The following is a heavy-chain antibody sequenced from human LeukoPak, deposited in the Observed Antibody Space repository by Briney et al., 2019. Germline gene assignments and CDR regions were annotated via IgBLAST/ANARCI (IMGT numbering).Heavy chain of an antibody. CDR2: IWYDGSNK. Sequence: GGSLRLSCAASGFTFSSYGMHWVRQAPGKGLEWVAVIWYDGSNKYYADSVKGRFTISRDNSKNTLYLQMNSLRAEDTAVYYCARDFFDLNPLPGPYYYDSSGAFDIWGQGTMVTVSS. D-gene: IGHD3-22*01. V-gene: IGHV3-33*01. CDR1: GFTFSSYG. CDR3: ARDFFDLNPLPGPYYYDSSGAFDI. J-gene: IGHJ3*02.